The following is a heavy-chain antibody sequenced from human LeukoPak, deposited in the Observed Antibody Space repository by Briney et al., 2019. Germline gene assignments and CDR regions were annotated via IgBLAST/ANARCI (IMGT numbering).Heavy chain of an antibody. Sequence: GGSLRLSCATSGFTFSAHWMIWVRQAPGKGLEWVANINPDGSDKQYLDSVKGRFTISRDSARNSLYLQMNSLRAEDTAVYYCVSGSGWIFDYWGQGTLVTVSS. CDR3: VSGSGWIFDY. CDR2: INPDGSDK. J-gene: IGHJ4*02. D-gene: IGHD6-19*01. V-gene: IGHV3-7*01. CDR1: GFTFSAHW.